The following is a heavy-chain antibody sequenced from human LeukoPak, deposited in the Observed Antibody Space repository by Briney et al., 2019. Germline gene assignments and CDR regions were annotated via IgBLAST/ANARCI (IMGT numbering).Heavy chain of an antibody. CDR3: ARGGGRDGYYFDY. Sequence: SETLSLTCGIYGGSFDGYSWSWIRQSPGKGLEWIGEINLGGSTTYNPSLKSRVTISVDTSKNQFSLKLSSVTAADTAVYYCARGGGRDGYYFDYWGQGTLVTVSS. CDR1: GGSFDGYS. V-gene: IGHV4-34*01. CDR2: INLGGST. D-gene: IGHD5-24*01. J-gene: IGHJ4*02.